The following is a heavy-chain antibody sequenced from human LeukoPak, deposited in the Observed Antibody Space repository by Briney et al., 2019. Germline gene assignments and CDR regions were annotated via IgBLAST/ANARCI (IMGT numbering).Heavy chain of an antibody. CDR1: GYTFTGYY. V-gene: IGHV1-2*02. CDR2: INPNSGGT. J-gene: IGHJ4*02. D-gene: IGHD4-23*01. CDR3: ARESGIYGGNLDAIDY. Sequence: ASVKVSCKASGYTFTGYYMHWVRQAPGQGLEWMGWINPNSGGTNYAQKFQGRVTMTRDTSISTAYMELSRLRSDDTAVYYCARESGIYGGNLDAIDYWGQGTLVTVSS.